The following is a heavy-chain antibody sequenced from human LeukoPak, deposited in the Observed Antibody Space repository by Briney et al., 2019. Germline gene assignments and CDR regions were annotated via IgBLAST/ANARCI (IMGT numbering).Heavy chain of an antibody. CDR3: AKVQPWSSGWDLGVFDY. CDR2: ISGSGGST. J-gene: IGHJ4*02. D-gene: IGHD6-19*01. Sequence: PGGSLRLSCAASGFTFSSYAMSWVRQAPGKGLEWVSAISGSGGSTYYADSVKGRFTISRDNSKNTLYLQMNSLRAEDTAVYYCAKVQPWSSGWDLGVFDYWGQGTLVTVSS. CDR1: GFTFSSYA. V-gene: IGHV3-23*01.